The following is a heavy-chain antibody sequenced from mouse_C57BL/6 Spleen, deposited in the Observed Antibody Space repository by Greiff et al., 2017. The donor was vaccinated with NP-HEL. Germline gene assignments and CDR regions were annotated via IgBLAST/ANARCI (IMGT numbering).Heavy chain of an antibody. Sequence: VQLVESGPELVKPGASVKISCKASGYAFSSSWMNWVKQRPGKGLEWIGRFYPGDGDTNYNGKFKGKATLTADKSSSTAYMQLRSLTSEDSAVYFCARGRTVVADGYFDVWGKGTTLTVSS. CDR3: ARGRTVVADGYFDV. CDR2: FYPGDGDT. D-gene: IGHD1-1*01. CDR1: GYAFSSSW. V-gene: IGHV1-82*01. J-gene: IGHJ1*03.